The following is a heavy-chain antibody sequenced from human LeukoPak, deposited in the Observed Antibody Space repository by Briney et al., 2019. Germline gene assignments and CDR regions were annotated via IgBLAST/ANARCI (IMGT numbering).Heavy chain of an antibody. Sequence: GGSLRLSCAASGFTFAGYAMSWVRQAPGKGLEWVSSIQGTDGTTYYADSVKGRFTISRDNSRSTLYLQMNSLRPEDTAIYYCAREGYYGSGSPPSLYFDYWGQGTLVTVSS. D-gene: IGHD3-10*01. CDR1: GFTFAGYA. J-gene: IGHJ4*02. CDR2: IQGTDGTT. CDR3: AREGYYGSGSPPSLYFDY. V-gene: IGHV3-23*01.